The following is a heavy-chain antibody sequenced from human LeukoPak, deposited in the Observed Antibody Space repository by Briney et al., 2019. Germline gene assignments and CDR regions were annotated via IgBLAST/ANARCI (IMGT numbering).Heavy chain of an antibody. D-gene: IGHD3-10*01. CDR1: GLTLSNYG. CDR3: AKRGVVIRVFLVGFHKEAYYFDS. CDR2: LSGSGGGT. J-gene: IGHJ4*02. Sequence: GGSLRLSCAVSGLTLSNYGMSWVRQAPGKGLEWVAGLSGSGGGTNYADSVQGRFTISRDNPKNTLYLQMNSPRAEDTAVYFCAKRGVVIRVFLVGFHKEAYYFDSWGQGALVTVSS. V-gene: IGHV3-23*01.